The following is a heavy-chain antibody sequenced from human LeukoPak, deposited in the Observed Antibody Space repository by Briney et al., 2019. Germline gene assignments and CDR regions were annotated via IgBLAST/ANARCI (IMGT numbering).Heavy chain of an antibody. V-gene: IGHV4-39*01. CDR1: GGSISSSSYY. Sequence: KPSETLSLTCTVSGGSISSSSYYWGWIPQPPGKGLEWIGSIYYSGSTYYNPSLKSRVTISVDTSENQFSLKLSSVTAADTAVYYCARLVATSPRFDYWGQGTLVTVSS. CDR2: IYYSGST. CDR3: ARLVATSPRFDY. J-gene: IGHJ4*02. D-gene: IGHD5-12*01.